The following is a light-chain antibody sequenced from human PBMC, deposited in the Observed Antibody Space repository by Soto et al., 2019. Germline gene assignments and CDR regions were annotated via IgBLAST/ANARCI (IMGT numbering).Light chain of an antibody. CDR3: QHRNNRPFS. Sequence: EIVLTQSRGTLSLSPGEGATLSCLASQSVSRTNLAWYQQKPGQAPRLLIYDASTRAAGIPDRFVGSGSGTDFTLTINRLESEDFAVYYCQHRNNRPFSFGPGTKVDIK. CDR1: QSVSRTN. V-gene: IGKV3D-20*02. CDR2: DAS. J-gene: IGKJ3*01.